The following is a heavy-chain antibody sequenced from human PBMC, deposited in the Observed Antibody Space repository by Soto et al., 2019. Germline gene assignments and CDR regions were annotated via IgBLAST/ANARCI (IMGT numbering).Heavy chain of an antibody. D-gene: IGHD2-21*01. J-gene: IGHJ6*02. CDR3: ARGSPYSGTDV. CDR2: ISYDGSNK. V-gene: IGHV3-30-3*01. Sequence: QVQVVESGGGVVQPGWSLRLSCAASGFTIRNYFMHWVRQAPGKGLEWVAVISYDGSNKYYADSVKGRFTISRDNSNNPRSLQMNSRRGEDRALYPCARGSPYSGTDVWGRGTTVTVSS. CDR1: GFTIRNYF.